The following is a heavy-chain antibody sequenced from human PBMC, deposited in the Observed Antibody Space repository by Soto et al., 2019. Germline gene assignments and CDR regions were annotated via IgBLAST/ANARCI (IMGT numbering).Heavy chain of an antibody. CDR2: IIPILGIA. D-gene: IGHD2-21*02. CDR1: GGTFSSYT. V-gene: IGHV1-69*02. CDR3: ASILAYCGGDCYR. J-gene: IGHJ5*02. Sequence: QVQLVQSGAEVKKPGSSVKVSCKASGGTFSSYTISWVRQAPGQGLEWMGRIIPILGIANYAQKFQGRVTITADKSTSTACMELSSLRSEDTAVYYCASILAYCGGDCYRWGQGTLVTVSP.